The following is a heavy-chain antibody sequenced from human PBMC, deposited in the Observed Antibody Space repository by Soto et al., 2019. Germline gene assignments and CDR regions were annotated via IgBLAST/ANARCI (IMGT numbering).Heavy chain of an antibody. D-gene: IGHD4-17*01. CDR3: ARDQNDYGDYGGARVSTNWLDP. CDR2: IYTSGGT. J-gene: IGHJ5*02. CDR1: GGSISSYY. V-gene: IGHV4-4*07. Sequence: PSETLSLTCTVSGGSISSYYWSWIRQPAGKGLESIGGIYTSGGTNYNPSLKSRVTMSVDTSKNRFSLKLSSVTAADTAVYYCARDQNDYGDYGGARVSTNWLDPWGQGTLVTVSS.